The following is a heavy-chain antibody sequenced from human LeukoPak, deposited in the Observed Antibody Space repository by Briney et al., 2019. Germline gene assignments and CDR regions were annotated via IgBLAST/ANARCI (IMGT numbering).Heavy chain of an antibody. Sequence: SETLSLTCTVSGGSISSSSYYWGWIRQPPGKGLEWIGSIYYSGSTYYNPSLKSRVTISVDTSKNQFSLKLSSVTAADTAVYYCARGDGYSSSYNWFDPWGQGTLVTVSS. CDR3: ARGDGYSSSYNWFDP. CDR1: GGSISSSSYY. V-gene: IGHV4-39*01. D-gene: IGHD6-13*01. J-gene: IGHJ5*02. CDR2: IYYSGST.